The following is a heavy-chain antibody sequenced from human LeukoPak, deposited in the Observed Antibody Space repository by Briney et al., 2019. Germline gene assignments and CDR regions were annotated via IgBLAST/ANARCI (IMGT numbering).Heavy chain of an antibody. CDR2: IYSDGRT. J-gene: IGHJ6*03. Sequence: GGSLRLSCAASGFTVSDNYMTWVRQAPGKGLEWVSVIYSDGRTYYADSVRGRFTISRDNSKSTLYLQMNSLRAEDTAMYYCAKVSPGCRSTNCYVYYYYYMDAWGRGTTVTVSS. V-gene: IGHV3-53*01. CDR1: GFTVSDNY. CDR3: AKVSPGCRSTNCYVYYYYYMDA. D-gene: IGHD2-2*01.